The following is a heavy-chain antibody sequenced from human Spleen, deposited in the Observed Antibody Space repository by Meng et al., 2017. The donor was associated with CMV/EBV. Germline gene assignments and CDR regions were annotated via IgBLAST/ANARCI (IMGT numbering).Heavy chain of an antibody. CDR3: ARDGNWGRAFDI. Sequence: SETLSLTCNVSGGAIRGGGYYWGWIRQPPGQTLEWIGSVYYTGSTYYSPSLKSRVTISVNTSKNQFSLKLDSVTAADTAVYYCARDGNWGRAFDIWGQGTMVTVSS. CDR1: GGAIRGGGYY. CDR2: VYYTGST. D-gene: IGHD7-27*01. J-gene: IGHJ3*02. V-gene: IGHV4-39*07.